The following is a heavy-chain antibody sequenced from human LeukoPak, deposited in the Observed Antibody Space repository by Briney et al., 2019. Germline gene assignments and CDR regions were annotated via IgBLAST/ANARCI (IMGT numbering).Heavy chain of an antibody. J-gene: IGHJ4*02. CDR2: INPNSGGT. Sequence: ASVKVSCKASGYTFTGYYMHWVRQAPGQGLEWMGRINPNSGGTNYAQKFQGRVTMTRDTSISTAYMELSRLRSDDTAVYYCAREQAVAGTALDYWGQGTLVPVSS. V-gene: IGHV1-2*06. CDR3: AREQAVAGTALDY. CDR1: GYTFTGYY. D-gene: IGHD6-19*01.